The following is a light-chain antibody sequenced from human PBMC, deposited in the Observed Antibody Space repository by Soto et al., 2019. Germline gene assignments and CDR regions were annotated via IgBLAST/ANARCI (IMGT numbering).Light chain of an antibody. CDR1: SSDVGGYNY. J-gene: IGLJ1*01. V-gene: IGLV2-8*01. CDR2: EVS. CDR3: SSYAGSNRV. Sequence: QSVLTQPPSASGSPGQSVTISCTGTSSDVGGYNYVSWYQQHPGKAPKLMIYEVSKRPSGVPDRFSGSKSGNTASLTVSGLHADDEADYYCSSYAGSNRVFGTGTKLTVL.